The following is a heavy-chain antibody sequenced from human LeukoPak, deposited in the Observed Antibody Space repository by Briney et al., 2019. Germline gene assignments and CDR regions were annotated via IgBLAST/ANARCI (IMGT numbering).Heavy chain of an antibody. CDR2: INPSGGST. V-gene: IGHV1-46*01. Sequence: ASVKVSCKASGYTFTSYYMHWVRQAPGQGLEWMGIINPSGGSTSYAQKFQGRVTMTRDTSISTAYMELSRLRSDDTAVYYCARWDDYGEFDYWGQGILVTVSS. J-gene: IGHJ4*02. CDR3: ARWDDYGEFDY. CDR1: GYTFTSYY. D-gene: IGHD4-17*01.